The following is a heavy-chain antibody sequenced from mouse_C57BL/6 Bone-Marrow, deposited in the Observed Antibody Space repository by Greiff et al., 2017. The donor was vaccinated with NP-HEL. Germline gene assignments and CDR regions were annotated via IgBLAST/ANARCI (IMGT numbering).Heavy chain of an antibody. D-gene: IGHD1-1*01. J-gene: IGHJ3*01. CDR1: GYTFTSYW. V-gene: IGHV1-55*01. Sequence: QVQLKQPGAELVKPGASVKMSCKASGYTFTSYWITWVKQRPGQGLEWIGDIYPGSGSTNYNEKFKSKATLTVDTSSSTAYMQLSSLTSEDSAVYYCARGYYYGNSLWFAYWGKGTLVTFST. CDR3: ARGYYYGNSLWFAY. CDR2: IYPGSGST.